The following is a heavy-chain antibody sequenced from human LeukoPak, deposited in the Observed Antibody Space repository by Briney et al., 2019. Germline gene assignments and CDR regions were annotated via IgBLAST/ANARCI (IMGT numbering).Heavy chain of an antibody. J-gene: IGHJ6*02. CDR2: INQSGST. CDR3: ARGGSSSIYNAIDV. Sequence: PSETLSLTCAVYGESFSGHYWSWVRQSPGKGLEWIGEINQSGSTNYNPSLKGRVTLSVDTAKNQFSLKLTSVTAADTAVYYCARGGSSSIYNAIDVWGQGTTVTVSS. V-gene: IGHV4-34*01. D-gene: IGHD1-26*01. CDR1: GESFSGHY.